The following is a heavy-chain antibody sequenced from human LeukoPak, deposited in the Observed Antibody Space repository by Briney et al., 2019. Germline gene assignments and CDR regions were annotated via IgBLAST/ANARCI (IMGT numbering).Heavy chain of an antibody. CDR1: GGTFSSYA. J-gene: IGHJ3*02. V-gene: IGHV1-69*13. D-gene: IGHD3-3*01. Sequence: ASVKVSCKASGGTFSSYAISWVRQAPGQGLEWMGGIIPIFGTANYAQKFQGRGTITADESTSTAYMELSSLRSEDTAVYYCARLFWSGFPNDAFDIWGQGTMVTVSS. CDR3: ARLFWSGFPNDAFDI. CDR2: IIPIFGTA.